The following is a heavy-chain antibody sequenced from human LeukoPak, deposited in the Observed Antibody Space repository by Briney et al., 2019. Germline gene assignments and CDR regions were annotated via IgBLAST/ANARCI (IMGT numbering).Heavy chain of an antibody. CDR2: ISSSGSTI. D-gene: IGHD5-12*01. V-gene: IGHV3-11*01. CDR1: GFTFSDYY. J-gene: IGHJ3*02. CDR3: ARDPRSGYDTQNAFDI. Sequence: GGSLRLSCAASGFTFSDYYMSWIRQAPGKGLEWVSYISSSGSTIYYADSVKGRFTISRDNAKNSLFLQMNSLRAEDTAVYYCARDPRSGYDTQNAFDIWGQGTMVTVSS.